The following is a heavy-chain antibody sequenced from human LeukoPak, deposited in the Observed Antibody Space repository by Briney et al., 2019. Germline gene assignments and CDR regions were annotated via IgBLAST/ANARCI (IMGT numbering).Heavy chain of an antibody. D-gene: IGHD1-26*01. CDR3: ARSRGENIVGATKGFWFDP. Sequence: PSETLSLTCAVYGGSFSGYYWSWIRQPPGKGLEWIGEINHSGSTNYNPSLKSRVTISVDTSKNQFSLKLSSVTAADTAVYYCARSRGENIVGATKGFWFDPWGQGTLVTVSS. V-gene: IGHV4-34*01. J-gene: IGHJ5*02. CDR1: GGSFSGYY. CDR2: INHSGST.